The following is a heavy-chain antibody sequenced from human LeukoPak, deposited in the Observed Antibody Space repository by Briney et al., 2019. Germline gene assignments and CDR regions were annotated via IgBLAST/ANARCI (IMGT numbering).Heavy chain of an antibody. D-gene: IGHD3-22*01. V-gene: IGHV3-21*01. CDR2: ITSSSTYI. J-gene: IGHJ3*01. CDR1: GFTFSSYN. Sequence: GGSLRLSCAASGFTFSSYNMNWVRQAPGKGLEWVSSITSSSTYIYYADSVKGRFTISRDNPRNSLYLQMNSLRAEDTAVYYCARAAHYYDSSGYYDRDALDVWGQGTMVTVSS. CDR3: ARAAHYYDSSGYYDRDALDV.